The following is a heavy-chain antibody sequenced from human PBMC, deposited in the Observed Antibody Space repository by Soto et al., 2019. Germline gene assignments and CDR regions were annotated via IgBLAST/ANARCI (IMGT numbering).Heavy chain of an antibody. Sequence: ASVKVSCKASGGTFSSYTISWVRQAPGQGLEWMGRIIPILGIANYAQKFQGRVTITADKFTSTAYMELSSLRSEDTAVYYCASDDILTGYYFDYWGQGTLVTVSS. V-gene: IGHV1-69*02. CDR2: IIPILGIA. CDR1: GGTFSSYT. D-gene: IGHD3-9*01. CDR3: ASDDILTGYYFDY. J-gene: IGHJ4*02.